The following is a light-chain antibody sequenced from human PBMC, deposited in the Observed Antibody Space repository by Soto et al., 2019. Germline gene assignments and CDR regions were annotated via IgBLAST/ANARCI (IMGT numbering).Light chain of an antibody. V-gene: IGLV2-8*01. CDR2: EVN. Sequence: QSALTQPPSASGSPGQSVTISCTGTSSDVGAYNYVSWYQQYPGKAPKLMIYEVNKRPSGVPDRFPGSKSGKTASLTVSGLQPEDEADYHRTSSAGSNTGVFGGGTKQTVL. J-gene: IGLJ3*02. CDR1: SSDVGAYNY. CDR3: TSSAGSNTGV.